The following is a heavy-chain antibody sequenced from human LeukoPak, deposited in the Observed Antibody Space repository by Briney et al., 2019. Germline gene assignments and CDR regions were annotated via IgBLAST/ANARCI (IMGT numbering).Heavy chain of an antibody. CDR1: GFTFSSYW. V-gene: IGHV3-7*01. CDR3: AREHDVEMATVSYFDY. D-gene: IGHD5-24*01. Sequence: PGGSLRLSCAASGFTFSSYWMSWVRQAPGKGLEWVANIKQDGSEKYYVDSVKGRFTISRDNAKNSLYLQMNSLRAEDTAVYYCAREHDVEMATVSYFDYWGQGTLVTVSS. J-gene: IGHJ4*02. CDR2: IKQDGSEK.